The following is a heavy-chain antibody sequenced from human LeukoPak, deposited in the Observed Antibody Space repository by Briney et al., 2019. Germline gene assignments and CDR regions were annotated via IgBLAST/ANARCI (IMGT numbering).Heavy chain of an antibody. D-gene: IGHD1-26*01. V-gene: IGHV4-38-2*02. CDR3: ATGSGSYGDHAFDI. CDR2: IYHSGST. Sequence: SETLSLTCTVSGYSISSGYYWGWIRQPPGKGLEWIGSIYHSGSTYYNPSLKSRVTISVDTSKNQFSLKLSSVTAADTAVYYCATGSGSYGDHAFDIWGQGTMVTVSS. J-gene: IGHJ3*02. CDR1: GYSISSGYY.